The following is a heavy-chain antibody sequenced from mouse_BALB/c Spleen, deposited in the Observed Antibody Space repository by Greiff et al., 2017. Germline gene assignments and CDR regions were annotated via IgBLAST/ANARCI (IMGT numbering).Heavy chain of an antibody. V-gene: IGHV5-9-4*01. J-gene: IGHJ4*01. CDR3: ARGGGNYREGYAMDY. CDR1: GFTFSSYA. CDR2: ISSGGSYT. D-gene: IGHD2-1*01. Sequence: EVQVVESGGGLVKPGGSLKLSCAASGFTFSSYAMSWVRQSPEKRLEWVAEISSGGSYTYYPDTVTGRFTISRDNAKNTLYLEMSSLRSEDTAMYYCARGGGNYREGYAMDYWGQGTSVTVSS.